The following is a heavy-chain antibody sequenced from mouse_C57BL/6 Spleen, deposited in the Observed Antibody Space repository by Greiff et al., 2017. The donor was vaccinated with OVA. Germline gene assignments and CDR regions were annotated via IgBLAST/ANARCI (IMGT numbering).Heavy chain of an antibody. J-gene: IGHJ3*01. CDR3: ARGSYSGGRFAY. V-gene: IGHV1-26*01. Sequence: EVQLQQSGPELVKPGASVKISCKASGYTFTDYYMNWVKQSHGKSLEWIGDINPNNGGTSYNQKFKGKATLTVDKSSSTAYMELRSLTSEDSAVYYCARGSYSGGRFAYWGQGTLVTVSA. CDR2: INPNNGGT. D-gene: IGHD2-12*01. CDR1: GYTFTDYY.